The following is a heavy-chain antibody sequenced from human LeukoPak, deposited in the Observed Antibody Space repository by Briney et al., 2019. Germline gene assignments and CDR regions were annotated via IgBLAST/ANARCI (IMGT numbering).Heavy chain of an antibody. CDR2: IGGSGGTT. CDR1: GFTFSRYA. Sequence: GGSLRLSCAASGFTFSRYAMSWVRQAPGKGLEWVSSIGGSGGTTYYADSVQGRFTISRDNSKNTLYLQMNSLRAEDTAVYYCARPYGDSAWGQGTLVTVSS. J-gene: IGHJ4*02. D-gene: IGHD4-17*01. CDR3: ARPYGDSA. V-gene: IGHV3-23*01.